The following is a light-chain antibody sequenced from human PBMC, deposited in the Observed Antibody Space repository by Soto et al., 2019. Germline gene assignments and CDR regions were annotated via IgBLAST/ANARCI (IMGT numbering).Light chain of an antibody. V-gene: IGKV3-11*01. J-gene: IGKJ1*01. CDR1: QSVSSY. CDR3: QQRSNWPRGT. Sequence: EIVLTQSPATLSLSPGERATLSCRASQSVSSYLAWYQQKPGQAPRLLIYDASNRATGIPARFSGSGSGTDFTLTISSLEPEDFAVYYCQQRSNWPRGTFGQGTKVDIX. CDR2: DAS.